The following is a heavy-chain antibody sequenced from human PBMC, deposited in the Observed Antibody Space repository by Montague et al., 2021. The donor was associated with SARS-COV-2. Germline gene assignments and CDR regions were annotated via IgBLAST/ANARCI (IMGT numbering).Heavy chain of an antibody. CDR1: GGSISSYY. Sequence: SETLSLTCTVAGGSISSYYWSWIRQPPGKGLEWIGYIYYSGSTNXKPSLKSRVTISVDTSKNQFSLKLSSVTAADTAVYYCAREDYSNAWFDPWGQGTLVTVSS. CDR3: AREDYSNAWFDP. J-gene: IGHJ5*02. V-gene: IGHV4-59*01. D-gene: IGHD4-11*01. CDR2: IYYSGST.